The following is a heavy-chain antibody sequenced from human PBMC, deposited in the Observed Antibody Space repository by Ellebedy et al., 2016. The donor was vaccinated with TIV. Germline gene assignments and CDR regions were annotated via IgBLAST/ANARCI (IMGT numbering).Heavy chain of an antibody. J-gene: IGHJ4*02. V-gene: IGHV4-61*01. D-gene: IGHD3-9*01. CDR3: ARGRYFDWYN. CDR1: GGSISSGSYY. CDR2: IYYSGST. Sequence: SETLSLTXTVSGGSISSGSYYWSWIRQPPGKGLEWIGYIYYSGSTNYNPSLKSRVTISVDTSKNQFSLKLSSVTAADTAVYYCARGRYFDWYNWGQGTLVTVSS.